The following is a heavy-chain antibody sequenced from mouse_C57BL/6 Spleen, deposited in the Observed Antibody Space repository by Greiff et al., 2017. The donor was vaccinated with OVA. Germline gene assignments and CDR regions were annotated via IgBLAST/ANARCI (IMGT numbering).Heavy chain of an antibody. CDR1: GFTFSDAW. CDR3: TRHWEDWFAY. D-gene: IGHD4-1*01. J-gene: IGHJ3*01. CDR2: IRNKANNHAT. V-gene: IGHV6-6*01. Sequence: EVKVVESGGGLVQPGGSMKLSCAASGFTFSDAWMDWVRQSPEQGLEWVAEIRNKANNHATYYAESVKGRFTISRDDSKSSVYLQMNSLRAEDTGIYYCTRHWEDWFAYWGQGTLVTVSA.